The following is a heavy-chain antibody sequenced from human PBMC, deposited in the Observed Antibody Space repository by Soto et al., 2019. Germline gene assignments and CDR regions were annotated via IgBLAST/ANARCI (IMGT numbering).Heavy chain of an antibody. D-gene: IGHD3-10*02. Sequence: PGGSLRLSCGGSVFTFSDYYMSWIRQAPGKGLEWLSYSSNSGTYTRYADSVKGRFSISRDNAKNSLYLQINSLRGEDTAIYYCARSGDNYNVLDYWGQGTPVTVSS. CDR3: ARSGDNYNVLDY. CDR1: VFTFSDYY. V-gene: IGHV3-11*06. CDR2: SSNSGTYT. J-gene: IGHJ4*02.